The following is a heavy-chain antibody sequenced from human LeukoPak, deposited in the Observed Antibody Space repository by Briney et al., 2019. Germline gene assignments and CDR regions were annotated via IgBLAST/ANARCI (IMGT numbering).Heavy chain of an antibody. CDR2: ISGSSAST. V-gene: IGHV3-23*01. CDR3: AVGSYYFDY. D-gene: IGHD3-10*01. J-gene: IGHJ4*02. Sequence: GSLRLSCAASGFTFSTYAMNWVRQAPGKGLEWVSGISGSSASTYYADSVKGRFTISRDNSKNTLYVQMNSLRAEDTAVYYCAVGSYYFDYWGQGTLVTVSS. CDR1: GFTFSTYA.